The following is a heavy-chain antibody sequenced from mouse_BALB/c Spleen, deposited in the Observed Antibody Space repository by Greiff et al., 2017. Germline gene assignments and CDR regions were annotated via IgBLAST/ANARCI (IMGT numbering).Heavy chain of an antibody. CDR1: GYTFTDYE. Sequence: VKLQESGAELVRPGASVTLSCKASGYTFTDYEMHWVKQTPVHGLEWIGAIDPETGGTAYNQKFKGKATLTADKSSSTAYMELRSLTSEDSAVYYCTRGSADGPLHYYAMDYWGQGTSVTVSS. CDR3: TRGSADGPLHYYAMDY. V-gene: IGHV1-15*01. CDR2: IDPETGGT. J-gene: IGHJ4*01.